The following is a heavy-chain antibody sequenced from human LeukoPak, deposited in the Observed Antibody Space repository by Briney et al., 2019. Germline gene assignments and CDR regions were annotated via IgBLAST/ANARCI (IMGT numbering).Heavy chain of an antibody. CDR1: GFTFSSYA. CDR2: ISYDGSNK. J-gene: IGHJ6*02. CDR3: ARDRASPVHGDYGTRVYYYYGMDV. V-gene: IGHV3-30-3*01. D-gene: IGHD4-17*01. Sequence: SGRSLRLSCAASGFTFSSYAMHWVRQAPGKGLEWVAVISYDGSNKYYADSVKGRFTISRDNSKNTLYLQMNSLRAEDTAVYYCARDRASPVHGDYGTRVYYYYGMDVWGQGTTVTVSS.